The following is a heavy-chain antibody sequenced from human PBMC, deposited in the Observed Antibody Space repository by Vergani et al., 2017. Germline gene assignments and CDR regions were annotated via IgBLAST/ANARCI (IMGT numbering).Heavy chain of an antibody. CDR2: INWNGGST. J-gene: IGHJ4*02. CDR1: GFTFDDYG. D-gene: IGHD4-17*01. Sequence: EVQLVESGGGVVRPGGSLRLSCAASGFTFDDYGMSWVRQAPGKGLEWVSGINWNGGSTGYADSVKGRFTISRDNAKNSLYLQMNSVRAEDTALYYCASHPGDGDYVSFDYWGQGTLVTVSS. CDR3: ASHPGDGDYVSFDY. V-gene: IGHV3-20*04.